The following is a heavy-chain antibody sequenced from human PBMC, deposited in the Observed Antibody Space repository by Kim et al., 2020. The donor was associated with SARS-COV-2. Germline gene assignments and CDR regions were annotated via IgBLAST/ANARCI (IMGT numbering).Heavy chain of an antibody. CDR3: AIGTPVFGDYGRGLDH. CDR2: VYPRDSDT. D-gene: IGHD4-17*01. V-gene: IGHV5-51*01. CDR1: GYDFATHW. Sequence: GESLKISCQSSGYDFATHWIGWVRQMPGKGLEWMGVVYPRDSDTRYNPSFRGQVTISADKSINTAYLQWGSLKAADTAMYYCAIGTPVFGDYGRGLDHWGQGTQVTVSS. J-gene: IGHJ4*02.